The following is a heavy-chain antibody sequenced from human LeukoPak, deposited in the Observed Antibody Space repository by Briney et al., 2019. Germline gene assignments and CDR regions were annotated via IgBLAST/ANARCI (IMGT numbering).Heavy chain of an antibody. CDR3: ARINSGWYYFDY. D-gene: IGHD6-19*01. J-gene: IGHJ4*02. V-gene: IGHV3-21*01. CDR2: ISSSSSYI. Sequence: GGSLILSCAASGFTFSSYSMNWVRQAPGKGLEWVSSISSSSSYIYYADSVKGRFTISRDNARNSLYLQMNSLRAEDTAVYYCARINSGWYYFDYWGQGTLVTVSS. CDR1: GFTFSSYS.